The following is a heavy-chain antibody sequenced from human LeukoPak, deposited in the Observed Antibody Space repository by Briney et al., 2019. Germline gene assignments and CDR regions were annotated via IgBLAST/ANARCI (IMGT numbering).Heavy chain of an antibody. V-gene: IGHV4-59*01. CDR2: IYYSGSA. J-gene: IGHJ4*02. CDR3: ATIMYSSTWYYFDY. CDR1: GGSISRYY. D-gene: IGHD6-13*01. Sequence: SETLSLTCTVSGGSISRYYWSWIRHRPGTGQEWIGYIYYSGSANSNPSLKSRVTISLDASKNQFSLTLSSVTAADTAVYYCATIMYSSTWYYFDYWGQGTLVTVSS.